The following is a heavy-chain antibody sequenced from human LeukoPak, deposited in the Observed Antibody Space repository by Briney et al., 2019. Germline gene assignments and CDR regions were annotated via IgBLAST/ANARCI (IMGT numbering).Heavy chain of an antibody. D-gene: IGHD5-12*01. CDR1: GFTFSNYG. CDR2: IRNDGGDK. CDR3: AKDDLLVAPFDY. Sequence: PGGSLRLSCAASGFTFSNYGMHWVRQAPGKGLEWVAFIRNDGGDKYYADSLKGRFTISRDNSKNTLYLQMNRLRAEDTAVYYCAKDDLLVAPFDYWGQGTLVTVSS. J-gene: IGHJ4*02. V-gene: IGHV3-30*02.